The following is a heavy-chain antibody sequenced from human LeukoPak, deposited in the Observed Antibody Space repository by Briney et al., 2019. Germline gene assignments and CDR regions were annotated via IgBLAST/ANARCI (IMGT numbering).Heavy chain of an antibody. CDR2: ISGSGGST. Sequence: GGSLRLSCAASKFTFSRYAMSWVRQAPGKGLEWVSAISGSGGSTYYADPVKGRFTISRDNSRYTLYLQMNGLRAEDTALYYCAKDTSVQLGYCSDYWGQGTLVTVSS. CDR1: KFTFSRYA. D-gene: IGHD2-15*01. J-gene: IGHJ4*02. V-gene: IGHV3-23*01. CDR3: AKDTSVQLGYCSDY.